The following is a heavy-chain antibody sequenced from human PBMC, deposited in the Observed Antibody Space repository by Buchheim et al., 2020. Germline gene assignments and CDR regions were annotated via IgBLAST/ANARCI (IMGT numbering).Heavy chain of an antibody. CDR1: GSAFSSYG. CDR3: ARDRWGGSASLMNY. D-gene: IGHD6-19*01. CDR2: LWYDGRNK. V-gene: IGHV3-33*01. Sequence: QVQLVESGGGVVQPGRSLRLSCAASGSAFSSYGMHWVRQAPGKGLEWVAVLWYDGRNKSYADSVKGRFTISRDNTKNTLDLEMNSLRAEDTAVYYCARDRWGGSASLMNYWGRGTL. J-gene: IGHJ4*02.